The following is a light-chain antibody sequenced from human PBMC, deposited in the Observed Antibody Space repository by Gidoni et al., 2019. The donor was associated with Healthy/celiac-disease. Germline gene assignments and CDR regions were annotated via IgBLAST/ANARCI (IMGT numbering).Light chain of an antibody. CDR1: QSVLYSSNNKNY. V-gene: IGKV4-1*01. J-gene: IGKJ4*01. Sequence: DIVLTQSPDSLAVSLGDRATINCKSSQSVLYSSNNKNYLSWYQQKPGQPPKLLIYWASTREAGGPDRFSGSGSGTDFTLTISSLQAEDVAVYYCQQYYSTPLTFGGGTKVEIK. CDR2: WAS. CDR3: QQYYSTPLT.